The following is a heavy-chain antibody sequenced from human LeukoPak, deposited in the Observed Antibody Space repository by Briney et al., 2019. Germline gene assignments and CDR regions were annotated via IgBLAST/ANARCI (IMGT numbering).Heavy chain of an antibody. Sequence: GGSLRLSCAASGFTFSIYAMSWVRQAPGKGLEWVSAISGSGASTDYADSVKGRFTISRDSSENTMYLQMNSLRPEDTAVYYCAKDHSAPTAAAGKDFPEYFQYWGQGTLVTVSS. CDR2: ISGSGAST. V-gene: IGHV3-23*01. CDR1: GFTFSIYA. D-gene: IGHD6-13*01. CDR3: AKDHSAPTAAAGKDFPEYFQY. J-gene: IGHJ1*01.